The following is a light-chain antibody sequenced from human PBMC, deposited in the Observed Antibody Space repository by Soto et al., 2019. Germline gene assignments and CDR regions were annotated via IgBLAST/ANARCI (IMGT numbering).Light chain of an antibody. V-gene: IGKV3-15*01. J-gene: IGKJ2*01. Sequence: EIVMTQSPATLPVSPGERATLSCRASQSVSSNLAWYQQKPGQAPRLLIYGASTRATGIPARFRGSGSGTEFTLTINGLQSEDFAVYYCQQYNNWPHTLGQGTKVDI. CDR3: QQYNNWPHT. CDR1: QSVSSN. CDR2: GAS.